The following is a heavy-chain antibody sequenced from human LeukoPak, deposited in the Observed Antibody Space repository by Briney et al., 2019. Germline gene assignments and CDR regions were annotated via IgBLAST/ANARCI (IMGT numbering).Heavy chain of an antibody. CDR3: ARDGIAALYNWFDP. Sequence: SETLSLTCTVSGGSISSSSYYWGWIRQPPGKGLEWIGSIYYSGSTYYNPSLKSRVTISVDTSKNQFSLKLSSVTAADTAVYYCARDGIAALYNWFDPWGQGTLVTVSS. D-gene: IGHD6-13*01. CDR1: GGSISSSSYY. CDR2: IYYSGST. V-gene: IGHV4-39*07. J-gene: IGHJ5*02.